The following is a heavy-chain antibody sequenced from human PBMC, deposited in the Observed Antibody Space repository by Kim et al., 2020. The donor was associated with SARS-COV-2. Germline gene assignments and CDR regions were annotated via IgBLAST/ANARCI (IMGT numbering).Heavy chain of an antibody. D-gene: IGHD6-13*01. V-gene: IGHV3-48*04. Sequence: SSSTKYYADSVKGRFTISRDNAKNSLYLQMNSLRAEDTAVYYCTSSWGFDYWGQGTLVTVSS. CDR2: SSSTK. J-gene: IGHJ4*02. CDR3: TSSWGFDY.